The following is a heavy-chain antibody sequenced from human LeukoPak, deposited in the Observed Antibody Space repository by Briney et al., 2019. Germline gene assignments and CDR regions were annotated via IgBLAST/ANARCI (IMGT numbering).Heavy chain of an antibody. V-gene: IGHV3-9*01. J-gene: IGHJ4*02. Sequence: GGSLRLSCAASGFTFGDYAMHWVRQAPGKGLECVSGISWNSGSIGYADSVKGRFTISRDNAKNSLYLQMNSLRAEDTALYYCAKAPYSNNYFDYSGQGTLVTVSS. CDR3: AKAPYSNNYFDY. D-gene: IGHD4-4*01. CDR2: ISWNSGSI. CDR1: GFTFGDYA.